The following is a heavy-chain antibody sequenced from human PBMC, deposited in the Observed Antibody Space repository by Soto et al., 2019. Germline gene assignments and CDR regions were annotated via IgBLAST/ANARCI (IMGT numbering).Heavy chain of an antibody. CDR2: VSHTEGT. Sequence: QVQLQQWGAGLLKPSETLSLTCAVYSGSLNGDYWSWIRQPPGKGLEWIGEVSHTEGTRYSSSLKSRVTISVATSNNQSSMTMTSLTAADTAVYYCARGMDRAKPGYWGRGTLVTVSS. D-gene: IGHD5-18*01. CDR1: SGSLNGDY. V-gene: IGHV4-34*01. J-gene: IGHJ4*02. CDR3: ARGMDRAKPGY.